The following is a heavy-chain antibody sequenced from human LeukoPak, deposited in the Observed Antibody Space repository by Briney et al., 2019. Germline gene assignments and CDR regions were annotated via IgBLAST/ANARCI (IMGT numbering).Heavy chain of an antibody. V-gene: IGHV5-51*01. CDR1: GYTFTRYW. CDR3: VRTSGWYSSWFDP. CDR2: IYPGDSDT. D-gene: IGHD6-19*01. J-gene: IGHJ5*02. Sequence: GESLKISCKGSGYTFTRYWIGWVRQMPGKGLECMGIIYPGDSDTRYSPSFQGQVTISADKSITTAYMQWSSLKALDTAIYYCVRTSGWYSSWFDPWGQGTLVTVSS.